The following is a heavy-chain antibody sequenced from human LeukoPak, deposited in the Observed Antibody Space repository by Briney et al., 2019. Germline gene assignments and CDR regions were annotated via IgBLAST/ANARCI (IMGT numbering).Heavy chain of an antibody. D-gene: IGHD2-21*02. Sequence: PGGSLRLSCAASGFTVSSYYMSWVRQAPGKGLEWVSVIYSGGSTYYADSVKGRFTISRDNSKSTLYLQMNSLRAEDTALYYCARDRGCGDCYPPANDAFDIWGQGTMVTVSS. V-gene: IGHV3-66*01. J-gene: IGHJ3*02. CDR2: IYSGGST. CDR3: ARDRGCGDCYPPANDAFDI. CDR1: GFTVSSYY.